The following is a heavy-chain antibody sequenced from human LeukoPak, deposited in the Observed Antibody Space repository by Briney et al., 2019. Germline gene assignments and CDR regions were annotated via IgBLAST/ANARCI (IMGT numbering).Heavy chain of an antibody. CDR1: GGSISSYY. D-gene: IGHD3-10*01. J-gene: IGHJ4*02. CDR3: ARSFGSGSYYYFDY. CDR2: IYTSGST. V-gene: IGHV4-4*07. Sequence: PSETLSLTCTVSGGSISSYYWSWIRQPAGKGLEWIGRIYTSGSTNYNPSLKSRVTMSVDTSNNQFSLKVSSVTAADTAVYYCARSFGSGSYYYFDYWGQGTLVTASS.